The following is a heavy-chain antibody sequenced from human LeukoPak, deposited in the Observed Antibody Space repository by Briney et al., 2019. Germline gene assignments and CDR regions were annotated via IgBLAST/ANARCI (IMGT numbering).Heavy chain of an antibody. J-gene: IGHJ4*02. D-gene: IGHD2-15*01. CDR2: IRSKRYGGTV. V-gene: IGHV3-49*04. Sequence: GRSLRLSCTAAALTFGDYTMDWDRQAPGKGLEWVGFIRSKRYGGTVEYAASVKGRFTISRDDSKSIAYLQMNSLKPEDTAVYNWTRVIGLPSFDYWGQGTLVTVSS. CDR1: ALTFGDYT. CDR3: TRVIGLPSFDY.